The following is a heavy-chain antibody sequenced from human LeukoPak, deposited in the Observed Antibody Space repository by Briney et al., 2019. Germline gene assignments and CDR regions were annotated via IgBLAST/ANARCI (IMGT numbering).Heavy chain of an antibody. D-gene: IGHD2/OR15-2a*01. CDR2: IYYNGTT. CDR1: GYSISSGYY. Sequence: SETLSLTCTVSGYSISSGYYWGWIRQPPGKGLEWIGYIYYNGTTNYNPSLKSRVTMSVDTSKNQFSLKLSSVTAADTAVYYCAREGGRNNFWGQGTLVTVST. CDR3: AREGGRNNF. J-gene: IGHJ4*02. V-gene: IGHV4-61*01.